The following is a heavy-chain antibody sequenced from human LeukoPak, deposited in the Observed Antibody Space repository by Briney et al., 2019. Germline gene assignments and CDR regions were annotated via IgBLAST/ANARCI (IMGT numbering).Heavy chain of an antibody. D-gene: IGHD3-10*01. V-gene: IGHV3-7*01. CDR2: IKQDGSEK. CDR1: GFTFSDHY. Sequence: GGSLRLSCAASGFTFSDHYMDWVRQAPGKGLEWVANIKQDGSEKYYVDSVKGRFTISRDNAKNSLYLQMNSLRAEDTAVYYCARDRWYYGSYFDYWGQGTLVTVSS. J-gene: IGHJ4*02. CDR3: ARDRWYYGSYFDY.